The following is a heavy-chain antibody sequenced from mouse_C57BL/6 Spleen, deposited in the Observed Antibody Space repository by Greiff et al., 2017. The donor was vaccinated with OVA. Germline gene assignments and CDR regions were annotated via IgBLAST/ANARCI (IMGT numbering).Heavy chain of an antibody. D-gene: IGHD5-1-1*01. CDR3: ASPIPRGYFDV. V-gene: IGHV1-85*01. Sequence: VKLVESGPELVKPGASVKLSCKASGYTFTSYDINWVKQRPGQGLEWIGWIYPRDGSTKYNEKFKGKATLTVDTSSSTAYMELHSLTSEYSAVYFCASPIPRGYFDVWGTGTTVTVSS. CDR1: GYTFTSYD. J-gene: IGHJ1*03. CDR2: IYPRDGST.